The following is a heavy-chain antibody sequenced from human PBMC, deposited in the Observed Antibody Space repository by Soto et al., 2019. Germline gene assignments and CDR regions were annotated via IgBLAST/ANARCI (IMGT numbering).Heavy chain of an antibody. Sequence: GGSLRLSCTVSGFTFSVFAMTWVRQTPGKGLEWVSTITNTGSSTYYADSVKGRFTISRDNAQNTLYLQMNSLRAEDTAVYYCARARLGDGPFDYWGQGTLVTVSS. CDR3: ARARLGDGPFDY. D-gene: IGHD5-12*01. CDR2: ITNTGSST. J-gene: IGHJ4*02. CDR1: GFTFSVFA. V-gene: IGHV3-23*01.